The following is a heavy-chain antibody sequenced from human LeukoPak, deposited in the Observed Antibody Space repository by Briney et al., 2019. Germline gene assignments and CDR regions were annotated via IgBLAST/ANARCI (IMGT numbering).Heavy chain of an antibody. V-gene: IGHV4-38-2*01. CDR2: IYHSGST. J-gene: IGHJ4*02. CDR3: ARLRYSYGYYFDY. D-gene: IGHD5-18*01. Sequence: SETLSLTCAVSGYSISSGYYWGWIRQPPGKGLEWIGSIYHSGSTYCNPSLKSRVTISVDTSKNQFSLKLSSVTAADTAVYYCARLRYSYGYYFDYWGQGTLVTVSS. CDR1: GYSISSGYY.